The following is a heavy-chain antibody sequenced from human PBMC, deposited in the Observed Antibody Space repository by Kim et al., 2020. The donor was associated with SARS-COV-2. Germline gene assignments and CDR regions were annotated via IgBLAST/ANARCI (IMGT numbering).Heavy chain of an antibody. Sequence: GGSLRLSCAASGFTFSSYSMNWVRQAPGKGLEWVSSISSSSSYIYYADSVKGRFTISRDNAKNSLYLQMNSLRAEDTAVYYCARDRWIAGGDGMVVWGQGTTLTVSS. CDR1: GFTFSSYS. J-gene: IGHJ6*02. V-gene: IGHV3-21*01. D-gene: IGHD5-12*01. CDR3: ARDRWIAGGDGMVV. CDR2: ISSSSSYI.